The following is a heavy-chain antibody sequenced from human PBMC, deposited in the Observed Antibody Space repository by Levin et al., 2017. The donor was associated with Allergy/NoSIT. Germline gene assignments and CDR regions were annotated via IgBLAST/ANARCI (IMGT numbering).Heavy chain of an antibody. Sequence: LSLTCAASGFSFSNYWMSWVRQARGKGLEWVANIKQDGSEKYYVDSVKGRFTISRDNSKNTLYLQMRSLRAEDTAIYYCAKAQRGTIGEKQEFWGQGTLVTVSS. CDR3: AKAQRGTIGEKQEF. CDR1: GFSFSNYW. D-gene: IGHD7-27*01. CDR2: IKQDGSEK. V-gene: IGHV3-7*03. J-gene: IGHJ4*02.